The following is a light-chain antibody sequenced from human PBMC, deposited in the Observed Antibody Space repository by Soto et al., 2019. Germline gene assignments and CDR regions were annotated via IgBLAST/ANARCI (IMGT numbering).Light chain of an antibody. CDR2: ANS. CDR3: QSYDTGLSVV. Sequence: QSVLTQPPSVSGAPGQRVTISCTGTSSNIGAGYNVHWFQQLPGTAPKLLIYANSNRPSGVPDRFSGSKSGTSASLAITGLQAEDEADYYCQSYDTGLSVVFGGGTTLTVL. V-gene: IGLV1-40*01. CDR1: SSNIGAGYN. J-gene: IGLJ2*01.